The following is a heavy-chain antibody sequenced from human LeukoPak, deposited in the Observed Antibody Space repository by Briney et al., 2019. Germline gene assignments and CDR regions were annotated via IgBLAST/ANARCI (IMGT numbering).Heavy chain of an antibody. CDR3: ARRRKWEPRPGFDY. CDR1: GGSFSGYY. Sequence: PSETLSLTCAVYGGSFSGYYWSWIRQPPGKGLEWIGEINHSGSTNYNPSLKSRVTISVDTSKNQFSLKLSSVTAADTAVYYCARRRKWEPRPGFDYWGQGTLVTVSS. CDR2: INHSGST. V-gene: IGHV4-34*01. D-gene: IGHD1-26*01. J-gene: IGHJ4*02.